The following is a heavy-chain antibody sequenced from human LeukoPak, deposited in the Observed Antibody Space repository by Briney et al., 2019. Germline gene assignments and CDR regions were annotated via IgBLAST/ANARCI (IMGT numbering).Heavy chain of an antibody. CDR1: GYTFTGYY. Sequence: ASVNVSFKASGYTFTGYYMHWVRQAPGQGLDGMGLINPNSCGTNYAQKFHGRVTMTRDTSNSTAYMELSRLRSDDTAVYYCARVGDYGDYRDWFDPWGQGTLVTVSS. CDR3: ARVGDYGDYRDWFDP. CDR2: INPNSCGT. J-gene: IGHJ5*02. D-gene: IGHD4-17*01. V-gene: IGHV1-2*02.